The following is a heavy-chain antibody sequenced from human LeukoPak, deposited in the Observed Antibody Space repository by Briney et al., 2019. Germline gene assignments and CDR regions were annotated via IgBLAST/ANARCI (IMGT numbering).Heavy chain of an antibody. J-gene: IGHJ6*02. CDR1: GGTFSSYA. D-gene: IGHD6-6*01. V-gene: IGHV1-69*04. Sequence: SVKVSCKASGGTFSSYAISLVRQAPGQGLEWMGRIIPIFGIANYAQKFQGRVTITADKSTSTAYMELSSLRSEDTAVYYCAISRYSSSLEGMDVWGQGTTVTVSS. CDR2: IIPIFGIA. CDR3: AISRYSSSLEGMDV.